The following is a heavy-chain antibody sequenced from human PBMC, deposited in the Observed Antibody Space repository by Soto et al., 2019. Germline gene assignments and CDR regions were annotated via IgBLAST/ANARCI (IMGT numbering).Heavy chain of an antibody. CDR3: ARGPAYIDGWRTFDL. J-gene: IGHJ4*02. Sequence: SETLSLTCTVSDDSFRGAEYYWRWIRQPLGKGPEWIGYTYYNGDTKYNPALRSRVTMSEDTSKNQFSLRLSSVTAADTAVYFCARGPAYIDGWRTFDLWGRGILVTVSS. V-gene: IGHV4-61*08. D-gene: IGHD6-19*01. CDR1: DDSFRGAEYY. CDR2: TYYNGDT.